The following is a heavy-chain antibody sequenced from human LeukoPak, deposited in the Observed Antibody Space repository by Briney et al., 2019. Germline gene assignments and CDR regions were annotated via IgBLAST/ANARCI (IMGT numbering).Heavy chain of an antibody. CDR2: IHYSGST. D-gene: IGHD5-12*01. J-gene: IGHJ4*02. Sequence: SETLFLTCTVSGGSISSSSYYWAWIRQPPGKGLEWIGSIHYSGSTYYNPSLKSRVTISVDTSKNQFSLKLNSVTAADTAVYYCARRDIVATISTWGQGTLVTVSS. CDR3: ARRDIVATIST. CDR1: GGSISSSSYY. V-gene: IGHV4-39*01.